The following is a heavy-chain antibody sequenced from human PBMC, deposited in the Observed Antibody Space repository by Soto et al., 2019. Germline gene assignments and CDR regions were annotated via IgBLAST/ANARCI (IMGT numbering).Heavy chain of an antibody. CDR3: ARMDILPGYLTSYFEF. CDR2: IGSSRSYI. Sequence: PGRSLRLSCAASGYTLSDYSMNLVRQAPGKGLEWVSYIGSSRSYIVYPDSGMGRFTISRDDAKNSLYLQMHSLRAADTAVYYCARMDILPGYLTSYFEFWGEGTLVTVSS. CDR1: GYTLSDYS. V-gene: IGHV3-21*05. D-gene: IGHD3-9*01. J-gene: IGHJ4*02.